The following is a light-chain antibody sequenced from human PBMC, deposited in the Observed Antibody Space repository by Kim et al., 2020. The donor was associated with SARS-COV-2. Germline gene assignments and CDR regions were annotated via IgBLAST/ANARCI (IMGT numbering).Light chain of an antibody. CDR1: QSVSSNY. Sequence: EIVLTQSPGTLSLSPVERATLSCRASQSVSSNYLAWYQQKPGQAPRLLIYGASSRATGIPDRFSGSGSGTDFTLTISRLEPEDFAVYYCQQYGSSPPLTFGQRTTLEI. V-gene: IGKV3-20*01. CDR2: GAS. J-gene: IGKJ2*01. CDR3: QQYGSSPPLT.